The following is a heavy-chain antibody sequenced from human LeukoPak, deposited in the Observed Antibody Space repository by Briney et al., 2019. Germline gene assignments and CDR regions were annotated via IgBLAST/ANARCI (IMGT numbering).Heavy chain of an antibody. D-gene: IGHD1-26*01. J-gene: IGHJ6*03. CDR3: ARGNSGSHWGDHYFYMDV. V-gene: IGHV4-34*01. Sequence: SETLSLTCAVYGGSFRGYFWGWVRQTPGKGLEWLGEITHNGGTNYMPSLSGRVSVFQDVSKSQFSLKLSSVTAADTGVYYCARGNSGSHWGDHYFYMDVWGKGTTVIVSS. CDR1: GGSFRGYF. CDR2: ITHNGGT.